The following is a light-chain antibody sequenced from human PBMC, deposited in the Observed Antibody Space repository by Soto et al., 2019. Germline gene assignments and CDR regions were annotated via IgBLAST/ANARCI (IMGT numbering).Light chain of an antibody. V-gene: IGKV3-15*01. CDR3: QQSYITPWT. J-gene: IGKJ1*01. CDR1: QSVSSN. CDR2: GAS. Sequence: EIVMTQSPATLSVSPGERATLSCRASQSVSSNLAWYQQKPGQAPRLLIYGASTRATGIPARFSGSGSGTEFTLTISGLQPEDFATYYCQQSYITPWTFGQGTKVDIK.